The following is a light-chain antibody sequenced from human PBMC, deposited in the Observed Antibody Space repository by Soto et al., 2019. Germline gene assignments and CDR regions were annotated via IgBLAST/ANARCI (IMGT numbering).Light chain of an antibody. CDR1: QSVSGW. CDR2: DAS. J-gene: IGKJ1*01. Sequence: DIYMAQSPSTLSAAILAVVTIPCRASQSVSGWVAWYQQTPGKAPKLLISDASKLETGVSSRFRGHVSGTEFTLSISSLQPGDSATYYCQQYNSFPWTFGLGTKVDIK. V-gene: IGKV1-5*01. CDR3: QQYNSFPWT.